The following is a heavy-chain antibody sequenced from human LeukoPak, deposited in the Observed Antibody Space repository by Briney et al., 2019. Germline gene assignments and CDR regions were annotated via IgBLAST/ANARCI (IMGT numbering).Heavy chain of an antibody. D-gene: IGHD3-16*01. Sequence: PGGSLRLSCAASGFTFSSYGMHWVRQAPGKWLEWVAFIRYDGSNKYYADSVKGRFTISRDNSKNTLYLQMNSLRAEDTDVYYCAKHSYPVPEGQGDAFDIWGQGTMVTVSS. CDR2: IRYDGSNK. CDR3: AKHSYPVPEGQGDAFDI. J-gene: IGHJ3*02. CDR1: GFTFSSYG. V-gene: IGHV3-30*02.